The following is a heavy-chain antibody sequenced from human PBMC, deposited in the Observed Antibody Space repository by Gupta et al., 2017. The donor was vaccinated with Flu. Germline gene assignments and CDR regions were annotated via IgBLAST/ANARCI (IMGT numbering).Heavy chain of an antibody. D-gene: IGHD5-18*01. CDR1: GFPFSSYS. Sequence: EVQLVESGGGLVKPGGSLRLSCAASGFPFSSYSMNLVRQAPGKGLEWVSSISSSSSYIYYADPVKGRFTISRDNAKNSLYLQMNSLRAEDTAVYYCARENSGYSYGPNDYWGQGTLVTVSS. CDR2: ISSSSSYI. CDR3: ARENSGYSYGPNDY. J-gene: IGHJ4*02. V-gene: IGHV3-21*01.